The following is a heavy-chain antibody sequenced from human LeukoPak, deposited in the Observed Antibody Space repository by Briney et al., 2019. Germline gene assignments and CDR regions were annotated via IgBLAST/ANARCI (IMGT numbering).Heavy chain of an antibody. CDR2: INPNSGDT. V-gene: IGHV1-2*02. D-gene: IGHD3-16*01. Sequence: ASVKVSCKASGYIFTGYYMHWVRQAPGQGLEWMGWINPNSGDTNYAQKFQGRVTMTRDTSISTAYMELSRLRSDDTAVYYCARVRYRLAETYIDYWGQGTLVIVSS. CDR1: GYIFTGYY. J-gene: IGHJ4*02. CDR3: ARVRYRLAETYIDY.